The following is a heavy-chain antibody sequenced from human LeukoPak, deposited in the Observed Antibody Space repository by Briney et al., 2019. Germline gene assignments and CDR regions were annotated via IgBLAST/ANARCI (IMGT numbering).Heavy chain of an antibody. J-gene: IGHJ4*02. V-gene: IGHV1-2*02. D-gene: IGHD2-2*01. CDR3: ARVYDVVVPAADSVRAPEPPDY. CDR2: INPNSGGT. Sequence: GASVKVSCKASGYTFTGYYMHWVRQAPGQGLEWMGWINPNSGGTNYAQKFQGRVTMTRDTSISTAYMELSRLRSDDTAVYYCARVYDVVVPAADSVRAPEPPDYWGQGTLVTVSS. CDR1: GYTFTGYY.